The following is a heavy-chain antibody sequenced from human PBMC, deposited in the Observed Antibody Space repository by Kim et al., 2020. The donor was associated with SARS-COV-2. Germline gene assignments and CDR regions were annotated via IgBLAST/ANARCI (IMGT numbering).Heavy chain of an antibody. Sequence: VSVKVSCKASGYTFTGYYMHWVRQAPGQGLEWMGRINPNSGGTNYAQKFQGRVTMTRDTSISTAYMELSRLRSDDTAVYYCAREFLEWLLVVADYYYYGMDVWGQGTTVTVSS. CDR2: INPNSGGT. D-gene: IGHD3-3*01. CDR1: GYTFTGYY. V-gene: IGHV1-2*06. CDR3: AREFLEWLLVVADYYYYGMDV. J-gene: IGHJ6*02.